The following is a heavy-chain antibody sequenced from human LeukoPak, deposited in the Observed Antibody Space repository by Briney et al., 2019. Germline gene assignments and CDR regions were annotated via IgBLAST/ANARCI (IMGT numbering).Heavy chain of an antibody. CDR2: IIPIFGTA. CDR1: GGTFSSYA. Sequence: GASVKVSCKASGGTFSSYAISWVRQAPGQGLEWMGGIIPIFGTANYAQKFQGRVTITADESTSTAYMEVSSLRYEDTAVYYCARRAVDNSYYYYMDVWGKGTTVTVSS. D-gene: IGHD6-19*01. V-gene: IGHV1-69*01. J-gene: IGHJ6*03. CDR3: ARRAVDNSYYYYMDV.